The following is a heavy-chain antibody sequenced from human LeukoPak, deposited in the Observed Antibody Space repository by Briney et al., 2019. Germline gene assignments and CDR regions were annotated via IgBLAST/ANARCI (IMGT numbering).Heavy chain of an antibody. J-gene: IGHJ3*02. V-gene: IGHV4-34*12. Sequence: SETLSLTCTVYGGSFSAYYWSWIRQPPGKGLEWIGEIIHSGSTKYSPSLKSRVTISVDTSKDQFSLKLRSVTAADTAVYYCARDLDPILEWFDAFDIWGQGTMVTVSS. CDR1: GGSFSAYY. D-gene: IGHD3-3*01. CDR2: IIHSGST. CDR3: ARDLDPILEWFDAFDI.